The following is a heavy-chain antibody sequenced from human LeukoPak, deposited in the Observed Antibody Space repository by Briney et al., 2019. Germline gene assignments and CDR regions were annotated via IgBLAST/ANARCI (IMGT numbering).Heavy chain of an antibody. CDR1: GFTLSSYW. V-gene: IGHV3-74*01. D-gene: IGHD3-16*01. J-gene: IGHJ4*02. CDR3: AGGGVGGLDY. Sequence: GGSLRLSCAASGFTLSSYWMHWVRQAPGKGLVWVSRINSDGSSTSYADSVKGRFTISRDNAKNTLYLQMNSLRSEDTAVYYWAGGGVGGLDYWGQGTLVTVSS. CDR2: INSDGSST.